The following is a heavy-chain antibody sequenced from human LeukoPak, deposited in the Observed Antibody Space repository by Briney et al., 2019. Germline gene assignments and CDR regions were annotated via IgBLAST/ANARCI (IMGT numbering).Heavy chain of an antibody. CDR2: IWYDGSNK. CDR3: ARGLQGYYDSLTGYYRGRYYFDY. D-gene: IGHD3-9*01. Sequence: PGRSLRLSCAASGFTFSSYGMHWVRQAPGKGLEWVAVIWYDGSNKYYADSVKGRFTISRDNSKNTLYLQMNSLRAEDTAVYYCARGLQGYYDSLTGYYRGRYYFDYWGQGTLVTVSS. J-gene: IGHJ4*02. CDR1: GFTFSSYG. V-gene: IGHV3-33*01.